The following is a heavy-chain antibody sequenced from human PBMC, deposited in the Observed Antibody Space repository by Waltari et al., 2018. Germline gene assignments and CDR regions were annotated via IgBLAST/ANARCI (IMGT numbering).Heavy chain of an antibody. D-gene: IGHD6-13*01. CDR1: GGSISRSNSY. CDR3: ARYSSSPYYYGMDV. CDR2: IYYSGST. J-gene: IGHJ6*02. Sequence: QLQLQESGPGLAKPSETLSLTCAVSGGSISRSNSYWGWIRQPPGKGLEWIGSIYYSGSTYYNPSLTSLVTISVDTSKNQCSLKLSSVTAADTAVYYCARYSSSPYYYGMDVWGQGTTVTVSS. V-gene: IGHV4-39*07.